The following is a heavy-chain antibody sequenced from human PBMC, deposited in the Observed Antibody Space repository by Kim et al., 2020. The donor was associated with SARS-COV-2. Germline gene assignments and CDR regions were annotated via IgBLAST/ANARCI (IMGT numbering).Heavy chain of an antibody. Sequence: GGSLRLSCAASGFTFGGSAIHWVRQASGKGLAWVGGLRSKADSYAKTYAVSGRGRISSSRDDSKNTAYLQMNNMKTEATAVYYCTSVPATTYASWVAFYV. CDR1: GFTFGGSA. CDR2: LRSKADSYAK. CDR3: TSVPATTYASWVAFYV. J-gene: IGHJ3*01. V-gene: IGHV3-73*01. D-gene: IGHD1-1*01.